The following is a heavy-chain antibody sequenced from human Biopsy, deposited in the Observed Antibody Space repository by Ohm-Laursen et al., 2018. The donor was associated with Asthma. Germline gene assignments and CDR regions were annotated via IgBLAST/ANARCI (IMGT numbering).Heavy chain of an antibody. D-gene: IGHD3-3*01. J-gene: IGHJ4*02. Sequence: PGTLSLTCTVSGGSVSTGSYYWSWIRQPPGKVLGRIGSIYYSGSSYYNPSLKSRVTIFVDTSKNQFFLNLSSVTAADMAVYYCARRITIFGVVAYFDYWGQGTLVTVSS. CDR2: IYYSGSS. CDR3: ARRITIFGVVAYFDY. V-gene: IGHV4-39*01. CDR1: GGSVSTGSYY.